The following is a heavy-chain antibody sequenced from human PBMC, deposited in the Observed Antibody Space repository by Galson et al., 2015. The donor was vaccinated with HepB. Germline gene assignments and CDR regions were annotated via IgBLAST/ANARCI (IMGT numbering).Heavy chain of an antibody. J-gene: IGHJ6*03. Sequence: TLSLTCTVSGGSISSGDYYWSWIRQPPGKGLEWIGYIYYSGSTYYNPSLKSRVTISVDTSKNQFSLKLSSVTAADTAVYYCARLFGGVWAYYYMDVWGKGTTVTVSS. CDR3: ARLFGGVWAYYYMDV. CDR1: GGSISSGDYY. V-gene: IGHV4-30-4*01. D-gene: IGHD3-3*01. CDR2: IYYSGST.